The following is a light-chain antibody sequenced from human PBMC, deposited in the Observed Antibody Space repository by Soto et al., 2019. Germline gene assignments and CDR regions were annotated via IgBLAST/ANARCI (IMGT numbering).Light chain of an antibody. CDR1: QSVLFDSNNRNY. V-gene: IGKV4-1*01. CDR3: KQYFRAPFT. Sequence: DIVMAQSPDSLAVSLGGRATINCRSSQSVLFDSNNRNYLAWYQQKPGHPPKMLINWASSRESGVPDRFSGSGSGTDFTLTISSLQAEDVAVYYCKQYFRAPFTFGQGTKLEIK. CDR2: WAS. J-gene: IGKJ2*01.